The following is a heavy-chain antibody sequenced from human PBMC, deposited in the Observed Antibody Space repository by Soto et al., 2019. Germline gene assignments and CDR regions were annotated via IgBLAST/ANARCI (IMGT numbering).Heavy chain of an antibody. V-gene: IGHV4-59*08. J-gene: IGHJ6*02. CDR2: IYYSGST. D-gene: IGHD6-13*01. CDR3: ARMYSSSWYGYDYYHYVMAF. CDR1: GGSISSYY. Sequence: SETLSLTCTVSGGSISSYYWSWIRQPPGKGLEWIGCIYYSGSTNYNPSLKSRVTISVDTSKNQFSLKLSSVTAADTAVYYCARMYSSSWYGYDYYHYVMAFWAQGTSVTVSS.